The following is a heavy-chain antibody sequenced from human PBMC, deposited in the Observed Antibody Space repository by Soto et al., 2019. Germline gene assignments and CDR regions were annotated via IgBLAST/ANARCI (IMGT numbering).Heavy chain of an antibody. CDR2: INPSGGST. CDR3: ARAGPRVAAAGLNHDHHYYYGMDV. CDR1: GYTFTSYY. D-gene: IGHD6-13*01. Sequence: QVQLVQSGAEVKKPGASVKVSCKASGYTFTSYYMHWVRQAPGQGLEWMGIINPSGGSTSYAQKFQGRVTMTRDTSTSTVYMELSSLRSEDTAVYYCARAGPRVAAAGLNHDHHYYYGMDVWGQGTTVTVSS. V-gene: IGHV1-46*01. J-gene: IGHJ6*02.